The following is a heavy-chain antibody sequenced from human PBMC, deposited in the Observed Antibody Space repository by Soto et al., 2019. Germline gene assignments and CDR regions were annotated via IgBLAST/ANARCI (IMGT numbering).Heavy chain of an antibody. CDR3: ARGGDCGGDCYSGYIWFDP. CDR1: GGSISSYY. Sequence: ASETLSLTCTVSGGSISSYYWSWIRQPPGKGLEWIGYIYYSGSTNYNPSLKSRVTISVDTSKNQFSLKLSSVTAADTAVYYCARGGDCGGDCYSGYIWFDPWGQGTLVTVSS. V-gene: IGHV4-59*08. D-gene: IGHD2-21*01. CDR2: IYYSGST. J-gene: IGHJ5*02.